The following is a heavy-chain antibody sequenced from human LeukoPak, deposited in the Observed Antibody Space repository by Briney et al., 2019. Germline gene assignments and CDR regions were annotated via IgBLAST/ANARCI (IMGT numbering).Heavy chain of an antibody. CDR1: GGSISSYY. CDR2: IYYSGST. Sequence: SETLSLTCTVSGGSISSYYWSWIRQPPGKGLEWSGYIYYSGSTNYNPSLKSRVTISVDTSKNQFSLKLSSVTAADTAVYYCARKKIVATITGIFDYWGQGTLVTVSS. D-gene: IGHD5-12*01. V-gene: IGHV4-59*08. J-gene: IGHJ4*02. CDR3: ARKKIVATITGIFDY.